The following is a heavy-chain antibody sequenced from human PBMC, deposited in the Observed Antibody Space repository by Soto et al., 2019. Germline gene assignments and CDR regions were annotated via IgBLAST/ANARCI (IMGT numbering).Heavy chain of an antibody. J-gene: IGHJ6*02. D-gene: IGHD2-15*01. CDR2: IYPGDSDT. Sequence: PGESLKISCKGSGYSVTSYWIGWVRQMPGKGLEWMGIIYPGDSDTRYSPSFQGQVTISADKSISTAYLQWSSLKASDTAMYYCARGEISSLYYYYGMDVWGQGTTVTVS. CDR3: ARGEISSLYYYYGMDV. V-gene: IGHV5-51*01. CDR1: GYSVTSYW.